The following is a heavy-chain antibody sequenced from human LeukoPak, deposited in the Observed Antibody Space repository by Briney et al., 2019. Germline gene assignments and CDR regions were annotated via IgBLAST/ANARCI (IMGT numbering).Heavy chain of an antibody. D-gene: IGHD2-2*03. CDR3: ATDLHFGYCTATSCANY. CDR2: IRGTPDGGAT. J-gene: IGHJ4*02. V-gene: IGHV3-15*01. Sequence: PRGSLRLSCAASGFTFISSWMTWVRQAPGKGLEWVGRIRGTPDGGATDYAAPVKGRFTISRDDSKNTLYLQMSSLRTEDTAVYYCATDLHFGYCTATSCANYWGQGTLVTVSS. CDR1: GFTFISSW.